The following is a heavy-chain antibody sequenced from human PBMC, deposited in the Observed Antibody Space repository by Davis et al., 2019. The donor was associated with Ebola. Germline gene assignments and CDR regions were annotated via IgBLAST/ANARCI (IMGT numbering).Heavy chain of an antibody. V-gene: IGHV4-39*01. Sequence: MPSETLSLTCTVSGGSISSSSYYWGWIRQPPGKGLEWIGSIYYSGSTYYNPSLKSRVTISVDTSKNQFSLKLSSVTAADTAVYYCARTPTGGDAFDIWGQGTMVTVSS. CDR2: IYYSGST. CDR3: ARTPTGGDAFDI. J-gene: IGHJ3*02. CDR1: GGSISSSSYY. D-gene: IGHD1-1*01.